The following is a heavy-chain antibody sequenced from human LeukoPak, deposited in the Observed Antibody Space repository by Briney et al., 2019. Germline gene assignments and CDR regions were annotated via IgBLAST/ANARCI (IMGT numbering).Heavy chain of an antibody. Sequence: SETLSLTYTVSGGSISSSGYYWGWIRQPPEKGLEWIGTISYSGTSYYSPSLKSRLTISVDTSKSQFSLRLNSVTAADTAVYYCAIHVPSCSSFCCSLDYYYLDVWGKGTTVTVSS. CDR1: GGSISSSGYY. J-gene: IGHJ6*03. D-gene: IGHD2-2*01. CDR3: AIHVPSCSSFCCSLDYYYLDV. V-gene: IGHV4-39*01. CDR2: ISYSGTS.